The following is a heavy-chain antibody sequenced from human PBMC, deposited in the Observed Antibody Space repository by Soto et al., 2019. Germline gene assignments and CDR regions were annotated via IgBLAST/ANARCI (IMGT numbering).Heavy chain of an antibody. CDR3: ARESRGSMMVTVMPDY. J-gene: IGHJ4*02. CDR2: ISSSSMYI. Sequence: EVQLVESGGGLVKPGGSLRLSCAASGFTFSTYSMTWVRQAPGKGLQWVSSISSSSMYIYYEDSVKGRFTISRDNAKNLLYLDMNSLRADDTAVYFCARESRGSMMVTVMPDYWGQGTLVTVSS. V-gene: IGHV3-21*06. CDR1: GFTFSTYS. D-gene: IGHD2-21*02.